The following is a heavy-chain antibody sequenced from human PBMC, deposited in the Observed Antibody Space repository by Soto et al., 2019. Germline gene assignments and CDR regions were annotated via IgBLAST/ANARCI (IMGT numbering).Heavy chain of an antibody. D-gene: IGHD2-15*01. Sequence: ASVKVSCKASGYTFTSYGISWVRQAPGQGLEWMGWISAYNGNTNYAQKLQGRVTMTTDTSTSTAYMELRSLRSDDTAVYYCARWERKLVAATEDWNNWYFDLWGRGTLVTVSS. V-gene: IGHV1-18*01. J-gene: IGHJ2*01. CDR2: ISAYNGNT. CDR1: GYTFTSYG. CDR3: ARWERKLVAATEDWNNWYFDL.